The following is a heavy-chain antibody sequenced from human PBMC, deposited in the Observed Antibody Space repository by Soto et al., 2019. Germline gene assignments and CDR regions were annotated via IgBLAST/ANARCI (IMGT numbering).Heavy chain of an antibody. CDR1: GFTFSSYA. Sequence: QVQLVESGGGVVQPGRSLRLSCAASGFTFSSYAMHWVRQAPGKGLEWVAVISYDGSNKYYADSVKDRFTISRDNSKNTLYLQMNSLSAEDTAVYYCARDCRGGSCYSPRFDYWGQGTLVTVSS. D-gene: IGHD2-15*01. V-gene: IGHV3-30-3*01. CDR2: ISYDGSNK. J-gene: IGHJ4*02. CDR3: ARDCRGGSCYSPRFDY.